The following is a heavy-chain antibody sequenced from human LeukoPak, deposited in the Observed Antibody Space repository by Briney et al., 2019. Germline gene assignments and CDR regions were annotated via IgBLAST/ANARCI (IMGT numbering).Heavy chain of an antibody. CDR3: ASGYRGITMVRGVIRY. Sequence: ASVKVSCEASGYTFTGCYMHWVRQAPGQGLEWMGWINPNSGGTNYAQKFQGRVTMTRDTSISTAYMELSRLRSDDTAVYYCASGYRGITMVRGVIRYWGQGTLVTVSS. V-gene: IGHV1-2*02. CDR1: GYTFTGCY. D-gene: IGHD3-10*01. J-gene: IGHJ4*02. CDR2: INPNSGGT.